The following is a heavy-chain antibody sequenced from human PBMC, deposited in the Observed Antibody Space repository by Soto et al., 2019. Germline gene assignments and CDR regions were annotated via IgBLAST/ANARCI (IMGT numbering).Heavy chain of an antibody. J-gene: IGHJ4*02. D-gene: IGHD3-16*01. CDR1: GYLFTTYG. Sequence: QVQLLQSGSEVKKPGASVKVSCTASGYLFTTYGLTWVRQAPGQGLEWMGWINPYNGDTNYSQKFQGRVTMTTDTSTSTAYMELRSLRSDDTAVYYCARDQALGWPREYYYGYQVDWGQGTLVTVSS. CDR2: INPYNGDT. V-gene: IGHV1-18*01. CDR3: ARDQALGWPREYYYGYQVD.